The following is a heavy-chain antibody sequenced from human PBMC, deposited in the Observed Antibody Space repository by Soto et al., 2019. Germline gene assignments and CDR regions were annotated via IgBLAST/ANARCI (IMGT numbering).Heavy chain of an antibody. CDR3: AKDRSGISGNKVDH. CDR1: GFTFSSYA. V-gene: IGHV3-23*01. Sequence: EVQLLESGGGLVQPGGSLRLSCAASGFTFSSYAMNWVRQAPGKGLEWVSAISGGGHSTYYADSVKGRFTISRDNSNNTLFLQMNSLRAEDTAVYYCAKDRSGISGNKVDHWGQGTLVTVSS. D-gene: IGHD1-20*01. CDR2: ISGGGHST. J-gene: IGHJ4*02.